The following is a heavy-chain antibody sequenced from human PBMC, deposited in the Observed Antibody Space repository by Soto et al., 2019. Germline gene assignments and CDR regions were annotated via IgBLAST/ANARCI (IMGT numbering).Heavy chain of an antibody. D-gene: IGHD2-15*01. CDR3: ARSGPGYCSGGSCYGGMDV. J-gene: IGHJ6*02. V-gene: IGHV1-69*01. CDR2: IIPIFGTA. Sequence: QVQLVQSGAEVKKPGSSVKVSCKASGGTFSSYAISWVRQAPGQGLEWMGGIIPIFGTANYAQKFQGRVTITADESTSTAYMELSSLRSEDTDVYYCARSGPGYCSGGSCYGGMDVWGQGTTVTVSS. CDR1: GGTFSSYA.